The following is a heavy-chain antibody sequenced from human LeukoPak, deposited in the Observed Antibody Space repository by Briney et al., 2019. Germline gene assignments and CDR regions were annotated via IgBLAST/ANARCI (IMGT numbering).Heavy chain of an antibody. CDR3: ASSPYYYDSSGYYGAPSFDY. D-gene: IGHD3-22*01. Sequence: GGPLRLSCAASGFTFSSYGMHWVRQAPGKGLEWVAVISYDGSNKYYADSVKGRFTISRDNSKNTLYLQMNSLRAEDTAVYYCASSPYYYDSSGYYGAPSFDYWGQGTLVTVSS. CDR1: GFTFSSYG. J-gene: IGHJ4*02. V-gene: IGHV3-30*03. CDR2: ISYDGSNK.